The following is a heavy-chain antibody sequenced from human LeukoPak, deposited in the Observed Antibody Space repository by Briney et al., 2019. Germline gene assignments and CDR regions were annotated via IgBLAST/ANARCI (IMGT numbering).Heavy chain of an antibody. V-gene: IGHV4-59*01. CDR2: IYYSGST. CDR1: GGFISSYY. CDR3: ARDRSSPSGYYYYMDV. D-gene: IGHD6-13*01. Sequence: SETLSLTCTVSGGFISSYYWSWIRQPPGKGLEWIGYIYYSGSTNYSPSLKSRVTISVDTSKNQFSLKLSSVTAADTAVYYCARDRSSPSGYYYYMDVWGKGTTVTVSS. J-gene: IGHJ6*03.